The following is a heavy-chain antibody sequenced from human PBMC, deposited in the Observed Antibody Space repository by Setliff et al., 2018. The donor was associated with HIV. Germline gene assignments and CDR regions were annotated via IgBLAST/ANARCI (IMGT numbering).Heavy chain of an antibody. CDR2: IIPMVGFA. D-gene: IGHD1-26*01. CDR3: TRRGADNGGYPDY. J-gene: IGHJ4*02. V-gene: IGHV1-69*02. CDR1: GDIFSYQT. Sequence: SVKVSCKASGDIFSYQTYSWVRQAPGQGLEWMGSIIPMVGFANYEGKFQGRVTIIADASTNTTYLDLTSLRSEDTAVYYCTRRGADNGGYPDYWGQGTLVTVSS.